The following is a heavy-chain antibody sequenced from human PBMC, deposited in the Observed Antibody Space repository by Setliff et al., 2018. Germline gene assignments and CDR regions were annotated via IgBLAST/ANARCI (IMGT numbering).Heavy chain of an antibody. D-gene: IGHD2-15*01. V-gene: IGHV4-38-2*01. CDR3: ARASVVHAIAVGN. J-gene: IGHJ4*02. CDR2: IF. CDR1: GASIRNNYY. Sequence: SETLSLTCAVSGASIRNNYYWGWIRQSPGTGLEWIGSIFYYNPSLKSRVTMSVDTSKNQFSLNLTSVTAADTAVYYCARASVVHAIAVGNWGQGTLVTVSS.